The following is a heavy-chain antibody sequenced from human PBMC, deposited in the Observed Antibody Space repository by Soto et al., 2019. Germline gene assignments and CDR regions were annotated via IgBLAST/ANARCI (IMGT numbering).Heavy chain of an antibody. V-gene: IGHV3-48*01. CDR1: GFTFSSYS. CDR3: ARDLTKGLRYFDWSPFDP. D-gene: IGHD3-9*01. J-gene: IGHJ5*02. CDR2: ISSSSSTI. Sequence: GGSLRLSCAVSGFTFSSYSMNWVRQAPGKGLEWVSYISSSSSTIYYADSVKGRFTISRDNAKNSLYLQMNSLRAEDTAVYYCARDLTKGLRYFDWSPFDPWGQGTLVTVSS.